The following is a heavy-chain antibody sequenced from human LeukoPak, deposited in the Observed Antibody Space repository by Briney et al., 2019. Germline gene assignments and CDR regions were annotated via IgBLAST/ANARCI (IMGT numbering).Heavy chain of an antibody. V-gene: IGHV3-7*01. D-gene: IGHD4-11*01. CDR1: GLTVTSNY. J-gene: IGHJ3*02. CDR3: ARDPYKNKDYTNYGAFDI. CDR2: IKYDGREI. Sequence: PGGSLRLSCAASGLTVTSNYMIWVRQAPGKGLEWVASIKYDGREIQYVDSVKGRFTISRDNAKRSLYLEMASLRVEDTAVFYCARDPYKNKDYTNYGAFDIWGQGTMVTVSS.